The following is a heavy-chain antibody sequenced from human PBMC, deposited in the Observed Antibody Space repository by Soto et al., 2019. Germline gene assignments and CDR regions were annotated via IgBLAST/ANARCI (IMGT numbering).Heavy chain of an antibody. D-gene: IGHD6-13*01. Sequence: KASETLSLTCTVSGGSISSYYWSWIRQPPGKGLEWIGYIYYSGSTNYNPSLKSRVSISVDTSKNQFSLRLSSVTAADTAMYYCARRHSSSWYGLDYWGQGTPVTVS. J-gene: IGHJ4*02. V-gene: IGHV4-59*08. CDR1: GGSISSYY. CDR3: ARRHSSSWYGLDY. CDR2: IYYSGST.